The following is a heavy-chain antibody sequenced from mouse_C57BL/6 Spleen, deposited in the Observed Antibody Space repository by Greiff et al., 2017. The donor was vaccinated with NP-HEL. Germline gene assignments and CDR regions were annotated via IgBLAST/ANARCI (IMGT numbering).Heavy chain of an antibody. Sequence: DVHLVESGGDLVKPGGSLKLSCAASGFTFSSYGMSWVRQTPDKRLEWVATISSGGSYTYYPDSVKGRFTISRDNAKNTLYLQMSSLKSEDTAMYYCARHRDYSYFDYWGQGTTLTVSS. CDR3: ARHRDYSYFDY. V-gene: IGHV5-6*01. CDR2: ISSGGSYT. D-gene: IGHD2-4*01. CDR1: GFTFSSYG. J-gene: IGHJ2*01.